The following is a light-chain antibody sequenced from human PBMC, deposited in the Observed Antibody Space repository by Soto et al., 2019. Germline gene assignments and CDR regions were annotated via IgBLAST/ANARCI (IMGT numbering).Light chain of an antibody. CDR2: WAS. CDR3: QQYYTTPHT. J-gene: IGKJ2*01. CDR1: QSVLYSSNNKNY. V-gene: IGKV4-1*01. Sequence: DIVMTQSPDSLAVSLGERATINCKSSQSVLYSSNNKNYLAWYQQKPGQPPNLLIYWASTRESGVPDRFSGSGSGTDFTLTISSLQAEDVSVYYCQQYYTTPHTFGKGTKVDIK.